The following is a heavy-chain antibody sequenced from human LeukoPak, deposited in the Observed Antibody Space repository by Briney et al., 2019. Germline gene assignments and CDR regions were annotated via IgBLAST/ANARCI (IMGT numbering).Heavy chain of an antibody. CDR2: IYSGGST. CDR1: GFTVSSNY. CDR3: AKDSRYCSSTSCYRPSDY. V-gene: IGHV3-66*01. J-gene: IGHJ4*02. D-gene: IGHD2-2*02. Sequence: PGGSLRLSCAASGFTVSSNYMSWVRQAPGKGLEWVSVIYSGGSTYYADSVKGRFTISRDNSKNTLYLQMNSLRAEDTAVYYCAKDSRYCSSTSCYRPSDYWGQGTLVTVSS.